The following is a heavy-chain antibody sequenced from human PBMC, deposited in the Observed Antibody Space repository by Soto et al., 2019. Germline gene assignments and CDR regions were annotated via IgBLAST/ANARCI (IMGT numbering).Heavy chain of an antibody. CDR2: IVPLFHTP. D-gene: IGHD2-2*02. Sequence: QVQLVQSGAEVKKPGSSVKVSCKASGGTFSSDAISWVRQAPGQGLEWMGGIVPLFHTPHYAQKFQGRVTITADESTSTAYMEMSSVRSEDTAVYYCARALAIPVELTYDYYYGMDVWGQGTTVTVSS. CDR1: GGTFSSDA. CDR3: ARALAIPVELTYDYYYGMDV. J-gene: IGHJ6*02. V-gene: IGHV1-69*01.